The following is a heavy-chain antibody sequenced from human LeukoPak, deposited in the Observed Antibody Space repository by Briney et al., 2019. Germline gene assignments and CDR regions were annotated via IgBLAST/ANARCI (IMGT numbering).Heavy chain of an antibody. V-gene: IGHV3-23*01. D-gene: IGHD4-23*01. J-gene: IGHJ5*02. CDR2: ISGSGGST. Sequence: PGGSLRLSCAASGFTFSSYAMSWVRQAPGKGLEWVSAISGSGGSTYYADSVKGRFTISRDNSRNTLYLQMNSLRAEDTAVYYCAKGLTVVTLGWFDPWGQGTLVTVSS. CDR1: GFTFSSYA. CDR3: AKGLTVVTLGWFDP.